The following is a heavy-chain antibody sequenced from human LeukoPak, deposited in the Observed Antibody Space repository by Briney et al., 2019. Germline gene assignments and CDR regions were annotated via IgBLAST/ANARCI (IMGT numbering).Heavy chain of an antibody. J-gene: IGHJ6*02. V-gene: IGHV3-23*01. CDR1: GFTFSRYA. CDR2: IVGSGYSA. CDR3: ARDPTVEMATIYYYYYGMDV. Sequence: GGSLRLSCEASGFTFSRYAMSWVRQAPGEGLDWVSVIVGSGYSAYYADSVKGRFTISRDNAKNSLYLQMNSLRAEDTAVYYCARDPTVEMATIYYYYYGMDVWGQGTTVTVSS. D-gene: IGHD5-24*01.